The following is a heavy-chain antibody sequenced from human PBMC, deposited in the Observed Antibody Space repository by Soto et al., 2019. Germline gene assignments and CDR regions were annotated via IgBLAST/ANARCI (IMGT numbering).Heavy chain of an antibody. J-gene: IGHJ4*02. Sequence: SETLSLTCTVSGGSISSSSYYWGWIRQPPGKGLEWIGSIYYSGSTYYNPSLKSRVTISVDTSKNQFSLKLSSVTAADTAVYYCARHALKSSTVMSWRIFDYWGQGTLVTVSS. CDR3: ARHALKSSTVMSWRIFDY. CDR1: GGSISSSSYY. V-gene: IGHV4-39*01. CDR2: IYYSGST. D-gene: IGHD4-17*01.